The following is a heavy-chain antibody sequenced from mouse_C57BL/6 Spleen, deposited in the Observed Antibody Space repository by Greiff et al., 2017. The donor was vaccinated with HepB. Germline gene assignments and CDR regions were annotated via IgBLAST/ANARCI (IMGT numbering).Heavy chain of an antibody. CDR2: INPGSGGT. J-gene: IGHJ2*01. Sequence: VQLQQSGAELVRPGTSVKVSCKASGYAFTNYLIEWVKQRPGQGLEWIGVINPGSGGTNYNEKFKGKATLTADKSSSTAYMQLSSLTSEDSAVYFCARKGAIYYGSFDYWGQGTTLTVSS. CDR3: ARKGAIYYGSFDY. D-gene: IGHD2-2*01. V-gene: IGHV1-54*01. CDR1: GYAFTNYL.